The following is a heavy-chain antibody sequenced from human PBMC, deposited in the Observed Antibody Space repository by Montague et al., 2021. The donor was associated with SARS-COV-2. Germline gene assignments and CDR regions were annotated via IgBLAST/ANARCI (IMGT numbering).Heavy chain of an antibody. CDR1: GGSFSGYY. Sequence: SETLSLTCAVYGGSFSGYYWSWIRRPPGKGLEWIGESNHSGGTNXXPYLKCRVTISVDTSKNQFSLKLTSVTAADTAVYYCARGLSGSYSGGWVPVALFDFYHYMDVWAKGTTVTVSS. CDR3: ARGLSGSYSGGWVPVALFDFYHYMDV. D-gene: IGHD6-25*01. CDR2: SNHSGGT. V-gene: IGHV4-34*01. J-gene: IGHJ6*03.